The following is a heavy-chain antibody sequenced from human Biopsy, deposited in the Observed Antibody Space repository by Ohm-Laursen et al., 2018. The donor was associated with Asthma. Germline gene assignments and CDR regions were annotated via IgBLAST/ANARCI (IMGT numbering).Heavy chain of an antibody. J-gene: IGHJ4*02. CDR3: ANYGDGSS. V-gene: IGHV4-31*03. D-gene: IGHD4-17*01. CDR2: IYYSGST. CDR1: YGSITSGGYY. Sequence: SQTLSLTCTVSYGSITSGGYYWTWIRQHPGKGLEWIGFIYYSGSTYYNPSLKSRVSISIDTSKNQFSLKLSSVTAADTAVYYCANYGDGSSWGQGTLVTVSS.